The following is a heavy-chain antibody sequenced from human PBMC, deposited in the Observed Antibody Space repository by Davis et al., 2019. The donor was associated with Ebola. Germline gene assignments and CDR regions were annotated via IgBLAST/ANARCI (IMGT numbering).Heavy chain of an antibody. CDR3: ARAETDWSGYYLNWFDP. CDR2: IYYSGST. V-gene: IGHV4-39*07. CDR1: GGSISSGSYY. Sequence: SETLSLTCTVSGGSISSGSYYWGWIRQPPGKGLEWIGSIYYSGSTYYNPSLKSRVTISVDTSKNQFSLKLSSVTAADTAVYYCARAETDWSGYYLNWFDPWGRGTLVTVSS. D-gene: IGHD3-3*01. J-gene: IGHJ5*02.